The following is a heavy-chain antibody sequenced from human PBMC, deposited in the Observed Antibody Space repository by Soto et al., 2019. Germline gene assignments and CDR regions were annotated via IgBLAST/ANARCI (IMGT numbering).Heavy chain of an antibody. CDR3: AKDSSSWYSLSYYFDY. J-gene: IGHJ4*02. V-gene: IGHV3-30*18. D-gene: IGHD6-13*01. Sequence: GGSLRLSCAASGFTFSSYGMHWVRQAPGKGLEWVAVISYDGSNKYYADSVKGRFTISRDNSKNTLYLQMNSLRAEDTAVYYCAKDSSSWYSLSYYFDYWGQGTLVTVSS. CDR2: ISYDGSNK. CDR1: GFTFSSYG.